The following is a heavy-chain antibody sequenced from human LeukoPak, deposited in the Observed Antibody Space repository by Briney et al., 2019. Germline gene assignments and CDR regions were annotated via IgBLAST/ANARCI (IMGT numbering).Heavy chain of an antibody. CDR3: VKDSPPRYSGSPPAY. J-gene: IGHJ4*02. Sequence: GGSLRLSCGASGFTFSSYWMSWVRQIPGKGLEWVANIDQVGYEKYYVDSVKGRFTISRDNAKNSLYLQMNSLRADDTAVYYCVKDSPPRYSGSPPAYWGQGTLVTVSS. CDR2: IDQVGYEK. V-gene: IGHV3-7*03. CDR1: GFTFSSYW. D-gene: IGHD1-26*01.